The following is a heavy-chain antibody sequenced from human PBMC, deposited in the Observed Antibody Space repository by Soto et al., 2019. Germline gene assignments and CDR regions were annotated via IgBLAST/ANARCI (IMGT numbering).Heavy chain of an antibody. J-gene: IGHJ4*02. CDR1: GFTFSNAW. CDR2: IKSKTDGGTT. V-gene: IGHV3-15*01. Sequence: EVQLVESGGGLVKPGGSLRLSCAASGFTFSNAWMSWVRQAPGKGLEWVGRIKSKTDGGTTDYAAPVKGRFTISRDDSKNTLYLQMNSLKTEDTAVYYCTTQGGYCSGGICPLYYFDYWGQGTLVTVSS. D-gene: IGHD2-15*01. CDR3: TTQGGYCSGGICPLYYFDY.